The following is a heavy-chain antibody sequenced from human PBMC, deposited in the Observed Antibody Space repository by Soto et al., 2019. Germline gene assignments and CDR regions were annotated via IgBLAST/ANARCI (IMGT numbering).Heavy chain of an antibody. Sequence: QIQLQQSGPGLVRPSQTLSLTCAISGDSVSSNSAAWNWIRQSPSRGLEWLGRTYYTSRGYNDYTVSVRSRITVNDDTSKNHFSLHLNSVTPEDTAVYYCAGTSSLQWYYMDVWDKGTTVTVSS. J-gene: IGHJ6*03. D-gene: IGHD1-7*01. CDR3: AGTSSLQWYYMDV. V-gene: IGHV6-1*01. CDR1: GDSVSSNSAA. CDR2: TYYTSRGYN.